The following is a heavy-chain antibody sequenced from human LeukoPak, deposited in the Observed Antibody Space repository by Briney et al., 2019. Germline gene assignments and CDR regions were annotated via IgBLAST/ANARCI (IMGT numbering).Heavy chain of an antibody. Sequence: GGSLRLSCATSGFTFSSYAMSWVRQAPGKGLEWVSAISGSGGSTYYADSVKGRFTISRDNSKNTLYLQMNSLRAEDTAVYYCAKGRYSSSWYERPTFDYWGQGTLVTVSS. V-gene: IGHV3-23*01. CDR2: ISGSGGST. CDR3: AKGRYSSSWYERPTFDY. CDR1: GFTFSSYA. J-gene: IGHJ4*02. D-gene: IGHD6-13*01.